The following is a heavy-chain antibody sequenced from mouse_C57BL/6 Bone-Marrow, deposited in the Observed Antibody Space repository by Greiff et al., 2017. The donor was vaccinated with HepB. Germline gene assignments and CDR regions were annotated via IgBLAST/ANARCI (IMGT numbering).Heavy chain of an antibody. CDR2: FYPGSGSI. V-gene: IGHV1-62-2*01. CDR1: GYTFTEYT. Sequence: QVQLQQSGAELVKPGPSVKLSCKASGYTFTEYTIHWVKQRSGQGLEWIGWFYPGSGSIKYNEKFKDKATLTADKSSSTVYMELSRLTSEDSAVYFCARHEDYYGSSPNWYFDVWGTGTTVTVSS. J-gene: IGHJ1*03. D-gene: IGHD1-1*01. CDR3: ARHEDYYGSSPNWYFDV.